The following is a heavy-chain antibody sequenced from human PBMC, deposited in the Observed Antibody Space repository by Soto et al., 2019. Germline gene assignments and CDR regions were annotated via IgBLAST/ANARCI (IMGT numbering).Heavy chain of an antibody. D-gene: IGHD2-2*01. CDR1: GYTFSDYK. V-gene: IGHV1-2*02. CDR2: INPKSDVT. CDR3: ARGAMLSAAISTSFDP. J-gene: IGHJ5*02. Sequence: ASVKVSCKASGYTFSDYKIHWLRQAPGQGLEWMGWINPKSDVTNYAHKFRDRVTMARDTSTSTVYMDLSRLTFDDTAVYYCARGAMLSAAISTSFDPWGQGTQVTVSS.